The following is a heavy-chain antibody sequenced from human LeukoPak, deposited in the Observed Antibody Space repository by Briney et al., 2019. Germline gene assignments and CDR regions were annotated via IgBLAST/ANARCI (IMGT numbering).Heavy chain of an antibody. D-gene: IGHD1-7*01. CDR3: APYLTGTTNYHDY. Sequence: GASVKVSCKASGGTFSSYAISWVRQAPGQGLEWMGGIIPIFGTANYAQKFQGRVTITADESTSTAYMELSSLRSEDTAVYYCAPYLTGTTNYHDYWGQGTLVTVSS. CDR2: IIPIFGTA. V-gene: IGHV1-69*13. CDR1: GGTFSSYA. J-gene: IGHJ4*02.